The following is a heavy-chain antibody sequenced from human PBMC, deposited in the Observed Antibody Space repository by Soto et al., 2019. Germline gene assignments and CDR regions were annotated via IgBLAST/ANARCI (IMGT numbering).Heavy chain of an antibody. V-gene: IGHV3-33*01. CDR2: IWYDGSNK. J-gene: IGHJ3*02. Sequence: GSLRLSCAASGFTFSSYGMHWVRQAPGKGLEWVAVIWYDGSNKYYADSVKGRFTISRDNSKNTLYLQMNSLRAEDTAVSYCAIAALYDSSGYYYAIGASDIWGQGTMVTVSS. CDR3: AIAALYDSSGYYYAIGASDI. CDR1: GFTFSSYG. D-gene: IGHD3-22*01.